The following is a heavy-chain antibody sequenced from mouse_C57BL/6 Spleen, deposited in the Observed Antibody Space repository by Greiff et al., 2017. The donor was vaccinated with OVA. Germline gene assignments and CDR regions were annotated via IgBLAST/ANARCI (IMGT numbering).Heavy chain of an antibody. CDR3: ARSDYGGFAY. V-gene: IGHV2-2*01. CDR2: IWSGGST. J-gene: IGHJ3*01. CDR1: GFSLTSYG. Sequence: VKLVESGPGLVQPSQSLSITCTVSGFSLTSYGVHWVRQSPGKGLEWLGVIWSGGSTDYNAAFISRLSISKDNSKSQVFFKMNSLQADDTAIYYCARSDYGGFAYWGQGTLVTVSA. D-gene: IGHD2-4*01.